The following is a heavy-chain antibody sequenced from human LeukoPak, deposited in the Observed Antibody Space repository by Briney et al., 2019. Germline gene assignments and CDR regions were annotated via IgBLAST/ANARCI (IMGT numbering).Heavy chain of an antibody. CDR1: GYSFTSYG. CDR2: INAYNGNT. V-gene: IGHV1-18*01. J-gene: IGHJ6*02. Sequence: GASVKVSCKASGYSFTSYGISWVRQAPGQGLEWMGWINAYNGNTNYAQKFQGRVTMTTDTSTSTAYMELRSLRSDDTAVYYCARIVVPAASNYYYGMDVWGQGTTVTVSS. CDR3: ARIVVPAASNYYYGMDV. D-gene: IGHD2-2*01.